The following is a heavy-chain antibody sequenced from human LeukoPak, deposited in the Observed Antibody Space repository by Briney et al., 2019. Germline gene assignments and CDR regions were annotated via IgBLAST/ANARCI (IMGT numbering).Heavy chain of an antibody. CDR3: ARDLSSGYGMDV. Sequence: GGSLRLSCAASGFSVSNKYMSWVRLAPGKGLEWVSVIYSGGNTYYSESVKGRFTISRDNIQNTLYLQMNSLRAEDTAVYYCARDLSSGYGMDVWGQGTTVTVSS. V-gene: IGHV3-53*01. J-gene: IGHJ6*02. CDR2: IYSGGNT. CDR1: GFSVSNKY. D-gene: IGHD6-19*01.